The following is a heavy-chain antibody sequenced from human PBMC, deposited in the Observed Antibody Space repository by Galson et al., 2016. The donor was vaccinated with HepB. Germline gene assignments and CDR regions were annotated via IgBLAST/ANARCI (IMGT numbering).Heavy chain of an antibody. V-gene: IGHV4-59*08. CDR2: GYYSGST. D-gene: IGHD6-13*01. CDR1: GGSISSYY. CDR3: ARPSSRRWYVDYYAFDV. J-gene: IGHJ3*01. Sequence: SETLSLTCSVSGGSISSYYWSWIRQPPGKGLEWIGYGYYSGSTYYNPSLKSRVSISVDTSKNQFSLKLSSVTAADTAVYYCARPSSRRWYVDYYAFDVWGQGTMVIVSS.